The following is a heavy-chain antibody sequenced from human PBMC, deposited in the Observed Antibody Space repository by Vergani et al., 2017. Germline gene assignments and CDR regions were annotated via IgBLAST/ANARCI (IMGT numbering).Heavy chain of an antibody. Sequence: QVQLQESGPGLLKPSETLSLTCTVSGYSISSGYYWGWIRQPPGKVLEWIGSIPHSGYTFYSPSLKSRVSISVDTSKNQFSLRLSSVTAADTAVYYCAIGYSYGDYYYYGMDVWGQGTTVTVSS. CDR1: GYSISSGYY. CDR2: IPHSGYT. V-gene: IGHV4-38-2*02. J-gene: IGHJ6*02. CDR3: AIGYSYGDYYYYGMDV. D-gene: IGHD5-18*01.